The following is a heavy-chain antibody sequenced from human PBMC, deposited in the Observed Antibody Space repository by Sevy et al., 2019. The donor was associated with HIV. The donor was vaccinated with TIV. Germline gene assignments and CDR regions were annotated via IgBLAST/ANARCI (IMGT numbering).Heavy chain of an antibody. CDR1: GFTFSSYG. CDR3: AKDLYYYDSSGEGGMDV. J-gene: IGHJ6*02. D-gene: IGHD3-22*01. V-gene: IGHV3-30*18. CDR2: ISYDGSNK. Sequence: GGSLRLSCAASGFTFSSYGMHWVRQAPGKGLEWVAVISYDGSNKYYAHSVKGRFTISRDNSKNTLYLQMNSLRAEDTAVYYCAKDLYYYDSSGEGGMDVWGQGTTVTVSS.